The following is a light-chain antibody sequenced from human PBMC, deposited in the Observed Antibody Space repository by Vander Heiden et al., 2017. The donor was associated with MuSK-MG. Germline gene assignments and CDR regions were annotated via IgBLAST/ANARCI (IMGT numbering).Light chain of an antibody. Sequence: SALTQAASVSGAVGQKVPLSCAGNSNNIGVYAVGWYQQTSHGGPKTVMSGDSLPSGSPDRFSDSKSGTTASLMISGLQPEDEATYYCSTWDCSLSAWVFGGGTKLTVL. CDR3: STWDCSLSAWV. CDR1: SNNIGVYA. CDR2: SGD. V-gene: IGLV1-36*01. J-gene: IGLJ3*02.